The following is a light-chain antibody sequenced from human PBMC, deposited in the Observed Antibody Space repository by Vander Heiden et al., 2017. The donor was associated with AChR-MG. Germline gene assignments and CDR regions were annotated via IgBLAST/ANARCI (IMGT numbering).Light chain of an antibody. V-gene: IGLV2-23*02. Sequence: QSALTQPASVSGSPGQSITISCTGTSGDVGSYNLVSWYQQHPGKAPKLMISEVTKRPSGVSNRFSGSKSGNTASLTISGLQAEDEADYYCCSYSTSSTVVFGGGTKLTVL. CDR3: CSYSTSSTVV. CDR1: SGDVGSYNL. CDR2: EVT. J-gene: IGLJ2*01.